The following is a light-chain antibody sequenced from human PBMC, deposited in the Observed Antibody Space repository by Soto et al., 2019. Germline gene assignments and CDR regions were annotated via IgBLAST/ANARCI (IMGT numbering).Light chain of an antibody. CDR1: QSFNSIY. CDR3: HQYDSWT. Sequence: EIVLMQSPGTLSLSPGERATLSCRASQSFNSIYLAWYQQKPGKAPRLLIYGASSRATGNPDRFSGSGSGTDFTLTISRLEPENFAVYYCHQYDSWTFGQGTKVDI. J-gene: IGKJ1*01. V-gene: IGKV3-20*01. CDR2: GAS.